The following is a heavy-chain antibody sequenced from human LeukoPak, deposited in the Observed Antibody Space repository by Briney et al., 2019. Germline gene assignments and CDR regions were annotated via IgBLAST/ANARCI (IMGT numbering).Heavy chain of an antibody. V-gene: IGHV3-23*01. CDR2: ISGSGGST. CDR3: ATTPSHYDSSGYEN. J-gene: IGHJ4*02. CDR1: GFTFSSYG. D-gene: IGHD3-22*01. Sequence: PGGSLRLSCAASGFTFSSYGMSWVRQAPGKGLELVSAISGSGGSTYYADSVKGRFTISRDNSKNTLYLQMNSLRAEDTAVYYRATTPSHYDSSGYENWGQGTLVTVSS.